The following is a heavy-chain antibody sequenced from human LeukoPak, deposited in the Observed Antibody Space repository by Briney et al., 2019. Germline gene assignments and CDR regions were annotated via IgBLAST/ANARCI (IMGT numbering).Heavy chain of an antibody. J-gene: IGHJ5*01. Sequence: WGSLRLSCAASGFTVSSSYMSWVRQAPGKGLEWVSVIYSGGSTYYADSVKGRFTISRDNSKNTLYLQMNSLGAEDTAVYYCARDLQLESWGQGTLVTVTS. D-gene: IGHD4-11*01. CDR1: GFTVSSSY. CDR3: ARDLQLES. CDR2: IYSGGST. V-gene: IGHV3-53*01.